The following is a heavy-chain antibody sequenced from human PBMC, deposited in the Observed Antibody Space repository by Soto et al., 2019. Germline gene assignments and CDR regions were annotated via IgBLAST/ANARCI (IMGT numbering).Heavy chain of an antibody. V-gene: IGHV4-59*01. CDR3: AREGYYISWFDP. J-gene: IGHJ5*02. CDR2: IYYSGST. D-gene: IGHD3-3*01. Sequence: SETLSLTCTVSGGSISSYYWSWIRQPPGTGLEWIGYIYYSGSTNYNPSLKRRVTISVDTSKNLFSLKLSFLTAADTAVYYCAREGYYISWFDPWGQGTLVTVS. CDR1: GGSISSYY.